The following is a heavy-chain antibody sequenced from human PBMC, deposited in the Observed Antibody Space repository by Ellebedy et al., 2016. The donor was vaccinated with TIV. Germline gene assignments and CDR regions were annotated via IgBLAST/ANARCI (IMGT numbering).Heavy chain of an antibody. CDR3: ARDRGYCTNGVCYKGNYYYYGMDV. Sequence: GGSLRLSCAASGFTFSSYAMSWVRQAPGKGLEWVSSITGSSGVTYYADSVKGRFTISRDNSKNTLYLQMNSLRGEDTAVYYCARDRGYCTNGVCYKGNYYYYGMDVWGQGTTVTVSS. V-gene: IGHV3-23*01. J-gene: IGHJ6*02. CDR1: GFTFSSYA. CDR2: ITGSSGVT. D-gene: IGHD2-8*01.